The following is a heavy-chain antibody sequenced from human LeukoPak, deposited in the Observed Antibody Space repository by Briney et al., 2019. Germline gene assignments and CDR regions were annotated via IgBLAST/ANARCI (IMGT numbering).Heavy chain of an antibody. Sequence: GGSLRLSCVASGLTFGDYGMNWVRQSPGKGLEWVSGIGWNGGSTGYADSVKGRFTISRDNSKNSLYLQMNSLRAEDTALYYCAKDSVRGVTLSIDYWGQGTLVTVSS. CDR3: AKDSVRGVTLSIDY. V-gene: IGHV3-20*04. D-gene: IGHD3-10*01. CDR1: GLTFGDYG. J-gene: IGHJ4*02. CDR2: IGWNGGST.